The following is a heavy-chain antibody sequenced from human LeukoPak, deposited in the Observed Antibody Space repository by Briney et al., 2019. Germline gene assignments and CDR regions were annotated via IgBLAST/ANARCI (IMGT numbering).Heavy chain of an antibody. D-gene: IGHD3-10*01. CDR2: IKQDGSEK. V-gene: IGHV3-7*03. J-gene: IGHJ6*04. CDR3: ARTFPRGYYGMDV. Sequence: PGGSLRLSCAASGLTFSSYWMSWVRQAPGKGLEWVANIKQDGSEKYYVDSVKGRFTISRDNAKNSLYLQMNSLRAEDTAVYYCARTFPRGYYGMDVWGKGTTVTVSS. CDR1: GLTFSSYW.